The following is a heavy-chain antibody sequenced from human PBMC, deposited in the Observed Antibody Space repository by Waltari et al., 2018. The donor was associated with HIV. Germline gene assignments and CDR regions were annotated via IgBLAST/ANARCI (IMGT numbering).Heavy chain of an antibody. D-gene: IGHD2-15*01. V-gene: IGHV4-59*01. J-gene: IGHJ4*02. CDR1: GGSITSYI. CDR3: ARGIFGGNPGY. CDR2: IHSTGST. Sequence: QPQLRESGPGLVKPLETVALNCPVSGGSITSYIWSWYRQPPAKGLEWIGYIHSTGSTNYSPSLKSRVTISVDTSKTFFSLQLNSVTAADTAIYYCARGIFGGNPGYWGRGTLITVSS.